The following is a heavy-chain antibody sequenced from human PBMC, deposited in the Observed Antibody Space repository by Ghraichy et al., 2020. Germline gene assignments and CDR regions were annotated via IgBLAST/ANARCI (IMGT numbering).Heavy chain of an antibody. D-gene: IGHD6-19*01. Sequence: GGSLRLSCAASGFTFSNAWMNWVRQAPGKGLEWVGRIKSKTDGGTTDYAAPVKGRFTISRDDSKNTLYLQMNSLKTEDPAVYYWTPEETSSGWPLWGLGYWGQGTLVTVSS. V-gene: IGHV3-15*07. CDR1: GFTFSNAW. CDR3: TPEETSSGWPLWGLGY. CDR2: IKSKTDGGTT. J-gene: IGHJ4*02.